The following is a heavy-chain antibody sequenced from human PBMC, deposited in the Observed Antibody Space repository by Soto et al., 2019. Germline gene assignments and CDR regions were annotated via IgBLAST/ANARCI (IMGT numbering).Heavy chain of an antibody. Sequence: ASVKVSCKASGYTFTSYAMHWVRQAPGQRLEWMGWINAGNGNTKYSQKFQGRVTITRDTSASTAYMELSSLRSEDTAVYYCAREAFSSVVVAATPWFDPWGQGTLVTVSS. D-gene: IGHD2-15*01. CDR2: INAGNGNT. V-gene: IGHV1-3*01. CDR3: AREAFSSVVVAATPWFDP. CDR1: GYTFTSYA. J-gene: IGHJ5*02.